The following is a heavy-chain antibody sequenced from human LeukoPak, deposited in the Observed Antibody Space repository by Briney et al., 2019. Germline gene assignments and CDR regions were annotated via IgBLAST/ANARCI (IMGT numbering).Heavy chain of an antibody. V-gene: IGHV1-69*05. CDR3: ARSIHDYGDYRPFWY. D-gene: IGHD4-17*01. Sequence: GASVKVSCKASGGTFSSYAISWVRQAPGRGLEWMGRIIPIFGTANYAQKFQGRVTITTDESTSTAYMELSSLRSEDTAVYYCARSIHDYGDYRPFWYWGQGTLVTVSS. J-gene: IGHJ4*02. CDR1: GGTFSSYA. CDR2: IIPIFGTA.